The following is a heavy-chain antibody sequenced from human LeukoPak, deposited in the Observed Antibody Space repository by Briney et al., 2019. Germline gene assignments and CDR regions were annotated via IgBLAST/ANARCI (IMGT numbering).Heavy chain of an antibody. Sequence: SETLSLTCAVYGGSFSGYYWSWIRQPPGKGLEWIGEINHSGSTYYNPSLKSRVTISVDRSKNQFSLKLSSVTAADTAVYYCAREMTGHYYDSSGYFEPWGQGTLVTVSS. CDR1: GGSFSGYY. J-gene: IGHJ4*02. D-gene: IGHD3-22*01. CDR2: INHSGST. CDR3: AREMTGHYYDSSGYFEP. V-gene: IGHV4-34*01.